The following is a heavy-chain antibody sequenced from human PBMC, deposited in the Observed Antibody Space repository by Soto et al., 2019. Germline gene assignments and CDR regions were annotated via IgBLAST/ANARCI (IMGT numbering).Heavy chain of an antibody. V-gene: IGHV4-30-2*01. CDR1: GGSITSGGYS. CDR3: ASSKYDVVAGSVWFDP. Sequence: QLQLQESGSGLVKPSETLSLNCAVSGGSITSGGYSWGWIRQPPGQGLEWIGYMYHSGNTYYNPSLKGPVTFPLDHLKNQFSLRLNSVTAADTAVYFCASSKYDVVAGSVWFDPWGQGTLVTVSS. CDR2: MYHSGNT. J-gene: IGHJ5*02. D-gene: IGHD2-21*01.